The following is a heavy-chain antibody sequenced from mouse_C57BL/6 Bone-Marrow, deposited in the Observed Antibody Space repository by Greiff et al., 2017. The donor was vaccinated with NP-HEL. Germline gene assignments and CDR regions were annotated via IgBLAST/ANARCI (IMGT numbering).Heavy chain of an antibody. D-gene: IGHD4-1*02. V-gene: IGHV1-82*01. CDR2: IYPGDGDT. Sequence: QVQLQQSGPELVKPGASVKISCKASGYAFSSSWMNWVKQRPGKGLEWIGRIYPGDGDTNYNGKFKGKATLTADQSSSTAYLQLSSLTSEDSAVYFCLNWDGGYFDVWGTGTTVTVSS. J-gene: IGHJ1*03. CDR1: GYAFSSSW. CDR3: LNWDGGYFDV.